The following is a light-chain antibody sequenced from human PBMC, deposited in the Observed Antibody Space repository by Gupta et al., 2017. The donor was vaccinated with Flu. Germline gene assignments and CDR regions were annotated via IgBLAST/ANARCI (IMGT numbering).Light chain of an antibody. CDR3: MQGAHWPWA. CDR2: QVS. Sequence: ISCRSSQGLVYSDGNTYLHWFQQRPGQSPRRLSYQVSYRDSGVPDRFSGSGSGTDFTLKISRVEAEDVGIYFCMQGAHWPWAFGQGTTVEIK. J-gene: IGKJ1*01. CDR1: QGLVYSDGNTY. V-gene: IGKV2-30*01.